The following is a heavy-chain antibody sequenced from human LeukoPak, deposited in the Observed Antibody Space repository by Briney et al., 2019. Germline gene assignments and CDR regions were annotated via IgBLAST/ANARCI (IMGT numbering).Heavy chain of an antibody. CDR1: GFTFSSYA. V-gene: IGHV3-23*01. J-gene: IGHJ4*02. Sequence: GGSLRLSCAASGFTFSSYAMSWVRQAPGKGLEWVSAISGSGGSTYYADSVKGRFTISRDSSKNTLYLQMNSLRAEDTAVYYCAKVRLPIVVVTISYGYWGQGTLVTVSS. CDR2: ISGSGGST. CDR3: AKVRLPIVVVTISYGY. D-gene: IGHD2-21*02.